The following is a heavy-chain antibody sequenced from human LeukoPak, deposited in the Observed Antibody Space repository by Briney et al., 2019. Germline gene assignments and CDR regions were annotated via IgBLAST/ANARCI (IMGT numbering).Heavy chain of an antibody. J-gene: IGHJ4*02. CDR2: IYYSGDT. Sequence: SETLSLTCTVSGGSLSSFYWSWIRQPPGKGLEWIGYIYYSGDTNYNPSLKSRVTISIDTSKNQFSLKLSSVTAADTAVYYCAATPTSRHYSHDYWGQGTLVTVPS. CDR1: GGSLSSFY. CDR3: AATPTSRHYSHDY. D-gene: IGHD3-22*01. V-gene: IGHV4-59*08.